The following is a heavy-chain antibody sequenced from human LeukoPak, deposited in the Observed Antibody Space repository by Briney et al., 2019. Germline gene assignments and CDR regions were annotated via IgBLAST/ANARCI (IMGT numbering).Heavy chain of an antibody. J-gene: IGHJ4*02. CDR2: INHSGST. CDR1: GGSFSGYY. D-gene: IGHD2/OR15-2a*01. Sequence: SGTLSLTCAVYGGSFSGYYWSWIRQPPGKGLEWIGEINHSGSTNYNPSLKSRVTISVDTSKKQFSLKLSSVTAADTAVYYCARAPLVIVVTAFDYWGQGTLVTVSS. V-gene: IGHV4-34*01. CDR3: ARAPLVIVVTAFDY.